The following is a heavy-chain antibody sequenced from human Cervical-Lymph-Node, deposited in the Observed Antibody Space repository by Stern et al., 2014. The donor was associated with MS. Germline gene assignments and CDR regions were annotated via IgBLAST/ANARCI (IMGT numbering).Heavy chain of an antibody. Sequence: QVQLVHSGAEVKKPGASVKVSCKASGYSFISHDIKWGRQTPGQGIEWLGRMKPNRGHTGYAQKVQGSVTMTRDTAISTAYMELSSLRSEDTAVYYCARVPRTVPTSPEYYFEYWGQGTLVTVST. CDR1: GYSFISHD. CDR3: ARVPRTVPTSPEYYFEY. D-gene: IGHD4/OR15-4a*01. V-gene: IGHV1-8*01. CDR2: MKPNRGHT. J-gene: IGHJ4*02.